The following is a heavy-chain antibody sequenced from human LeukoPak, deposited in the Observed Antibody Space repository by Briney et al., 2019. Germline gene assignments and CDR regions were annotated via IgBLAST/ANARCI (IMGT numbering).Heavy chain of an antibody. J-gene: IGHJ4*02. CDR3: ASQYYYGPTGYYGGFDY. CDR1: GGTFSSYA. Sequence: ASVKVSCEASGGTFSSYAISWVRQAPGDRLEWMGCFNVGHGNTEYSERFQGRVTITTDASATTHFMELSSLRSEDAAVYYCASQYYYGPTGYYGGFDYWGQGTPVTVSS. CDR2: FNVGHGNT. V-gene: IGHV1-3*01. D-gene: IGHD3-22*01.